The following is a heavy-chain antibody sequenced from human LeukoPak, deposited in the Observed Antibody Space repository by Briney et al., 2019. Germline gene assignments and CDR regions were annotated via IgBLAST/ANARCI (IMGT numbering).Heavy chain of an antibody. CDR3: ARGGDYYDSSGYHYAATH. D-gene: IGHD3-22*01. CDR2: VNPGGGGT. J-gene: IGHJ4*02. V-gene: IGHV1-46*01. CDR1: GYTFTSYD. Sequence: ASVKVSCKASGYTFTSYDINWVRQATGQGLEWMGIVNPGGGGTSYAQKFQGRVTMTRDTSTSTVYMEMSSLRSEDTAVYYCARGGDYYDSSGYHYAATHWGQGTLVTVSS.